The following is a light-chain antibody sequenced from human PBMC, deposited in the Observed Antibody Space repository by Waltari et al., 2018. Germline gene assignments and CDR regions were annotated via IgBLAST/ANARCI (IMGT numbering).Light chain of an antibody. CDR3: QQYNSYTWT. CDR2: KAS. J-gene: IGKJ1*01. Sequence: IQMPQSPSTVSASVGDGVPITCRASQNINSWLAWYQQKPGKAPKLLIYKASNLESGVPSRFSGSGSGTEFTLTISSLQPDDFATYHCQQYNSYTWTFGQGTKVEIK. V-gene: IGKV1-5*03. CDR1: QNINSW.